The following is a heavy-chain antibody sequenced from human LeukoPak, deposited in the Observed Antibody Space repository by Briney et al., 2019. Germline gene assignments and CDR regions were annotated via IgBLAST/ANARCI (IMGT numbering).Heavy chain of an antibody. Sequence: PGGSLRLSCAASGFTFRTSWMHWVRQAPGKGLVWVSRIKSDGSSRSYADSVKDRFTISRDNAKDTLYLQMSSLRDEDTAVYYCARDPHGSGSSDSPHDAFDTWGQGTMVTVSS. CDR3: ARDPHGSGSSDSPHDAFDT. CDR2: IKSDGSSR. V-gene: IGHV3-74*01. CDR1: GFTFRTSW. D-gene: IGHD3-10*01. J-gene: IGHJ3*02.